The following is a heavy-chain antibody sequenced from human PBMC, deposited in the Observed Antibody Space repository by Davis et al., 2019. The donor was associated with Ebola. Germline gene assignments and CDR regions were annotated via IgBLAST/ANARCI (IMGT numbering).Heavy chain of an antibody. CDR2: ISSSSTI. J-gene: IGHJ4*02. V-gene: IGHV3-48*04. D-gene: IGHD6-13*01. CDR3: TRTPAAGL. CDR1: GFSFSTYG. Sequence: GESLKISCAASGFSFSTYGMNWVRQSPGKGLEWISYISSSSTIYYADSVKGRFSISRDSTSNTLYLQMNGLRAEDTAVYYCTRTPAAGLWGQGTLVTVSS.